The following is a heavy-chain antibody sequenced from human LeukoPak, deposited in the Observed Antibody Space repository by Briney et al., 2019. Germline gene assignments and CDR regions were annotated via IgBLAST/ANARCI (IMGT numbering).Heavy chain of an antibody. CDR1: GFTFTDYA. CDR3: AKRPYGSGGGHFDH. CDR2: ITTTVGDT. Sequence: GGSLRLSCVASGFTFTDYAMTWVRQPPGRRLEWVSTITTTVGDTHYADSVEGRFTVSRDDSKGTLFLQMNSLRAEDTGVYYCAKRPYGSGGGHFDHWGQGTLAIVSS. D-gene: IGHD3-10*01. V-gene: IGHV3-23*01. J-gene: IGHJ4*02.